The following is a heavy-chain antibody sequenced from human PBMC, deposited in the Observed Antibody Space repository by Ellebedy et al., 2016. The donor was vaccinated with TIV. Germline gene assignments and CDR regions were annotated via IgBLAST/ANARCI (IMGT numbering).Heavy chain of an antibody. CDR1: GYTFAAYY. Sequence: AASVKVSCKASGYTFAAYYIHWVHHAPGQGLEWMGWINTNRSGTNYAQKFQGWVTMTRDTSITTAYMELSRLKSDDTAVYYCARDLFPGYSSSWFYFDYWGQGTLVTVSS. D-gene: IGHD6-13*01. CDR3: ARDLFPGYSSSWFYFDY. CDR2: INTNRSGT. V-gene: IGHV1-2*04. J-gene: IGHJ4*02.